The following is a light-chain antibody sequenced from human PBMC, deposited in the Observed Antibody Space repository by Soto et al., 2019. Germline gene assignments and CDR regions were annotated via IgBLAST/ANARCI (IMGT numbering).Light chain of an antibody. J-gene: IGKJ4*01. CDR1: QSVSNN. V-gene: IGKV3-15*01. Sequence: SVLTQSPCTVSLSPGERSTLSFRASQSVSNNYLAWYQQKPGQAPRLLIYGASTRATGIPARFSGSGSGTEFTLTISSLQSEDFAVYYCQQYNNWPLTFGGGTKVDI. CDR3: QQYNNWPLT. CDR2: GAS.